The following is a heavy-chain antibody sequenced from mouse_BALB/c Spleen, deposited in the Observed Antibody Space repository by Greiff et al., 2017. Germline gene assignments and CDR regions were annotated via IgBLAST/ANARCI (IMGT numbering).Heavy chain of an antibody. Sequence: EVQVVESGPSLVKPSQTLSLTCSVTGDSITSGYWNWIRKFPGNKLEYMGYISYSGSTYYNPSLKSRISITRDTSKNQYYLQLNSVTTEDTATYYCASHYGSSSWYFDVWGAGTTVTVSS. CDR1: GDSITSGY. J-gene: IGHJ1*01. V-gene: IGHV3-8*02. CDR3: ASHYGSSSWYFDV. D-gene: IGHD1-1*01. CDR2: ISYSGST.